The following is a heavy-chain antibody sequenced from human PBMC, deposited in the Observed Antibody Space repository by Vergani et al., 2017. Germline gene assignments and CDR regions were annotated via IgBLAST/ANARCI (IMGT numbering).Heavy chain of an antibody. J-gene: IGHJ4*02. CDR3: ASYVAAADGFDY. CDR1: GFTFSSYA. Sequence: QVQLVESGGGVVQPGRSLRLSCAASGFTFSSYAMHWVRQAPGKGLEWVAVISYDGSNKYYADSVKGRFTISRDNSKNTLYLQMNSLRAEDTAVYYCASYVAAADGFDYWGQGTLVTVSS. V-gene: IGHV3-30-3*01. D-gene: IGHD6-13*01. CDR2: ISYDGSNK.